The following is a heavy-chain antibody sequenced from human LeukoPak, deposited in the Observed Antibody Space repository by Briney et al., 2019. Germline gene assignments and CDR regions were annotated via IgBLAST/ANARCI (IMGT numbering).Heavy chain of an antibody. Sequence: PGGSLRLSCAASGFTFSTYAMSWVRQTPGKGLEWVSGISAGGGSSYYADSVKGRFTISRGDSENALYLQMSSLRAEDAAVYYCVRGITMPDYWGQGTLVTVSS. CDR2: ISAGGGSS. V-gene: IGHV3-23*01. J-gene: IGHJ4*02. CDR3: VRGITMPDY. CDR1: GFTFSTYA. D-gene: IGHD1-1*01.